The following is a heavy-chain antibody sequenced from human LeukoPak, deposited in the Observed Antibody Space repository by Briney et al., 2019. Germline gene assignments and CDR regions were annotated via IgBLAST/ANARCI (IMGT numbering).Heavy chain of an antibody. D-gene: IGHD6-25*01. V-gene: IGHV3-64D*09. CDR1: GXTFSTYA. CDR3: LKVPNYSSGY. J-gene: IGHJ4*02. CDR2: ISSNGGST. Sequence: GGSLRLSCSASGXTFSTYAMHWVRQAPGKGLESVSTISSNGGSTYYADSVKGRFTISRDNSMNTLYLQMSSLTAEDTAVYHCLKVPNYSSGYWGQGTLVTVSS.